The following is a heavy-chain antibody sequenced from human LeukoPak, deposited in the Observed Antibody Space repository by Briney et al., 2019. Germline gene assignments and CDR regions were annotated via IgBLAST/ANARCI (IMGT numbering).Heavy chain of an antibody. CDR1: GGTYSSYA. V-gene: IGHV1-69*04. J-gene: IGHJ1*01. CDR2: IIPIFGIA. CDR3: ARGLGYCSSTSCPYFQH. D-gene: IGHD2-2*01. Sequence: SVKVSCKASGGTYSSYAISWVRQAPGQGLEWMGRIIPIFGIANYAQKFQGRVTITADKSTSTAYMELSSLRSEDTAVYYCARGLGYCSSTSCPYFQHWGQGTLVTVSS.